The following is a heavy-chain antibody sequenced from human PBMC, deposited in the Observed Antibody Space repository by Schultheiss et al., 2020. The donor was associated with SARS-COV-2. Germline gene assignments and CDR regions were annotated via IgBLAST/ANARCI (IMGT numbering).Heavy chain of an antibody. J-gene: IGHJ4*02. D-gene: IGHD6-6*01. V-gene: IGHV4-34*01. Sequence: SQTLSLTCAVYGGSFSGYYWSWIRQPPGKGLEWIGEVNHSGSTNYNPSLKSRVTISVDTSKNQFSLKLSSVTAADTAVYYCAKKGDVYSSSSEPWYYFDYWGQGTLVTVSS. CDR2: VNHSGST. CDR1: GGSFSGYY. CDR3: AKKGDVYSSSSEPWYYFDY.